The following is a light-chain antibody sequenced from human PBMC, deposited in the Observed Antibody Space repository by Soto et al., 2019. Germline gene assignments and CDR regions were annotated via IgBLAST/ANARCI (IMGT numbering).Light chain of an antibody. CDR3: QQYGNSLT. J-gene: IGKJ4*01. CDR1: QSVYNNY. Sequence: EIVLTQSPGTLSLSPGERVTLSCRASQSVYNNYLAWYQQRPGQAPRTLIYGASSRATGIPDRFSGSGSGTDFTLSISGLEPEDSAVYYCQQYGNSLTFGGGTKVESK. CDR2: GAS. V-gene: IGKV3-20*01.